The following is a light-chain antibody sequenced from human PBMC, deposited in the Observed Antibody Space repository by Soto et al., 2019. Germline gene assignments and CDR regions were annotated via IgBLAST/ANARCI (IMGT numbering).Light chain of an antibody. CDR2: GAS. CDR1: QSVSSN. V-gene: IGKV3-15*01. J-gene: IGKJ2*01. Sequence: EIVMTQSPATLSVSPGERATLSCRASQSVSSNLAWYQQKPGQAPTLLIYGASTRASGIPARFSGSGSGTEFTLTIGSLQSEDFAVYYCLQYNSWPPYAFGHGSKLEIK. CDR3: LQYNSWPPYA.